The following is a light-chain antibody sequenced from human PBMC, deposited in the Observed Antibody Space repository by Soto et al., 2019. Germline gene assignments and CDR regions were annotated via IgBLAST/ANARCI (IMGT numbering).Light chain of an antibody. CDR2: DAS. CDR1: QSIRTW. Sequence: DIQMTQSPSTLSASVGDRVTITSRASQSIRTWLAWYQQKPGKAPKLLIYDASSLESGVPSRFSGSGSGTEFTLTISSLQPDDFATYFCQQYSSYWTFGQGTKVEIK. CDR3: QQYSSYWT. J-gene: IGKJ1*01. V-gene: IGKV1-5*01.